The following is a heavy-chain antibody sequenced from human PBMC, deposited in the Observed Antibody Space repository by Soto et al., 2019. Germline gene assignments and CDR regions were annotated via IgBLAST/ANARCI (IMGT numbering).Heavy chain of an antibody. J-gene: IGHJ4*02. D-gene: IGHD6-19*01. V-gene: IGHV4-59*01. CDR2: IYYSGST. CDR1: GGSISSYY. CDR3: ARVSKAVAGTWFDY. Sequence: SETLSLTCTVSGGSISSYYWSWIRQPPGKGLEWIGYIYYSGSTNYNPSLKSRVTISVDTSKNQFSLKLSSVTAADTAVYYCARVSKAVAGTWFDYWGQGTLVTVSS.